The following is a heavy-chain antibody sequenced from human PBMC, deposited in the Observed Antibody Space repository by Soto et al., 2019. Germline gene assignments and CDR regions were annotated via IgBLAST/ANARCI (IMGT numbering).Heavy chain of an antibody. CDR1: GGSISSGGYY. CDR2: IYYSGST. J-gene: IGHJ5*02. CDR3: ARDRRADQLKGP. Sequence: QVQLQESGPGLVKPSQTLSLTCTVSGGSISSGGYYWSWIRQHPGKGLEWIGYIYYSGSTSYNPSLTSRVTIAVDTSKNQFSLKLSSVTAADTAVYYCARDRRADQLKGPWGQGTLVTVSS. V-gene: IGHV4-31*03.